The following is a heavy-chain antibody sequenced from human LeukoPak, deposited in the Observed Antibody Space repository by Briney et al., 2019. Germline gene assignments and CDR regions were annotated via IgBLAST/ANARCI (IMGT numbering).Heavy chain of an antibody. Sequence: GASVKVSCKASGGTFSSYAISWVRQAPGQGLEWMGRIIPILGIANYAQKFQGRVTITADKSTSTAYMELNSLRSEDTAVYYCASGMPNDYWGQGTLVTVSS. CDR3: ASGMPNDY. CDR1: GGTFSSYA. J-gene: IGHJ4*02. CDR2: IIPILGIA. D-gene: IGHD1-26*01. V-gene: IGHV1-69*04.